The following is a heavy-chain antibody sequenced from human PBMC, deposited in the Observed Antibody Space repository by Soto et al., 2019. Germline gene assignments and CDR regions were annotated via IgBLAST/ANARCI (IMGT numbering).Heavy chain of an antibody. D-gene: IGHD2-2*02. J-gene: IGHJ6*02. CDR1: GYTFTGYY. CDR2: INPNRGGT. Sequence: GASVKVSCKASGYTFTGYYMHWVRQAPGQGLEWMGWINPNRGGTNYAQKFQGWVTMTRDTSISTAYMELSRLRSDDTAVYYCARGRYCSSTSCYTTPNYGMDVWGQGTTVTVS. CDR3: ARGRYCSSTSCYTTPNYGMDV. V-gene: IGHV1-2*04.